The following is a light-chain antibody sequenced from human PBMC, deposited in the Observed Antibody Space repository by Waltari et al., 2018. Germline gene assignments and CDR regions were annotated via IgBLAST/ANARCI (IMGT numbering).Light chain of an antibody. CDR2: DTS. Sequence: EIVMTQSPATLSMSPGERATLSCRASQSISTNLAWYQQRPGQAPRLLIYDTSTRATGIPVKFSGSGSGTEFTLTISDLQPEDFAVYYCQQYNNWPPLYTFSQGTKLDIK. CDR1: QSISTN. J-gene: IGKJ2*01. CDR3: QQYNNWPPLYT. V-gene: IGKV3-15*01.